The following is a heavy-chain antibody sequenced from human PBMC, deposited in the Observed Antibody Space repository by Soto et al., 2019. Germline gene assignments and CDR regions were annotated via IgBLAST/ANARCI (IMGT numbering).Heavy chain of an antibody. Sequence: QVQLVESGGGVVQPGRSLRLSCAASGFTFSSYGMHWVRQAPGKGLEWVAVISYDGSNKYYADSVKGRFTISRDNSKNTLYLQMNSLRAEDTAVYYCAKDSLSKGIAVAGFFDYCGQGTLVTVSS. CDR1: GFTFSSYG. CDR2: ISYDGSNK. J-gene: IGHJ4*02. V-gene: IGHV3-30*18. D-gene: IGHD6-19*01. CDR3: AKDSLSKGIAVAGFFDY.